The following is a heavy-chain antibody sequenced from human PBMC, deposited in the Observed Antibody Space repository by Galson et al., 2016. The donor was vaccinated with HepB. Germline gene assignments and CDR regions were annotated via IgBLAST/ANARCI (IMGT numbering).Heavy chain of an antibody. J-gene: IGHJ6*03. D-gene: IGHD3-16*01. CDR3: AGDVGGAGKTHRTYAHYYYMDV. CDR2: VYSSGST. V-gene: IGHV4-61*02. CDR1: GGAISIGSHY. Sequence: TLSLTCSVSGGAISIGSHYWSWIRQPAGKGLEWIGRVYSSGSTNYSPFLKSRVTISVDTSKNQFSRRLSSVTAADTAVYYCAGDVGGAGKTHRTYAHYYYMDVWGKGTTVTVSS.